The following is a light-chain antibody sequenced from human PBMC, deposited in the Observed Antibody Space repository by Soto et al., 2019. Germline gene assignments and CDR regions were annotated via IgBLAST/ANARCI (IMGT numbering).Light chain of an antibody. CDR2: DNN. Sequence: QSALTQPPSVSAAPGQKVIISCSGSSSNIGKNYVSCYQQLPGTAPKLLIYDNNKRPSGIPDRFSGSKSGTSATLGITGLQTGDEADYYCGTWDSSLSVYVVFGGGTKVTVL. J-gene: IGLJ2*01. V-gene: IGLV1-51*01. CDR1: SSNIGKNY. CDR3: GTWDSSLSVYVV.